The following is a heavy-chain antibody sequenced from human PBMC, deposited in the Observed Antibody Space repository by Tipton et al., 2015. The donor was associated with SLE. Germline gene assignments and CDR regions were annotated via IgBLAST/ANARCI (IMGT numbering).Heavy chain of an antibody. V-gene: IGHV4-39*01. CDR1: GGSISSSSYY. Sequence: TLSLTCTVSGGSISSSSYYWGWIRQPPGKGLEWIGSIYYSGSTHYNPPLKSRVTIPVDTSKNQFSLKLSSVTAADTAVYYCATGPSIAAAGTPHFDYWGQGTLVTVSS. CDR2: IYYSGST. D-gene: IGHD6-13*01. J-gene: IGHJ4*02. CDR3: ATGPSIAAAGTPHFDY.